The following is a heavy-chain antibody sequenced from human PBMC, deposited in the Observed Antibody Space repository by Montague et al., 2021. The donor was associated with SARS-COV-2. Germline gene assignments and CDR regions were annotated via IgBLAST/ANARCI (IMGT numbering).Heavy chain of an antibody. CDR3: ARSGGVYTESYYLEDYYYGMDV. CDR2: INHSGST. D-gene: IGHD1-26*01. Sequence: SETLSLTCTVYGGSFSGYYWSWIRQPPGKGLEWIGEINHSGSTXXXPSXXXRVTISVDTSKNHFSLKLRSVTAADTAVNYCARSGGVYTESYYLEDYYYGMDVWGQGTTVTVSS. V-gene: IGHV4-34*01. J-gene: IGHJ6*02. CDR1: GGSFSGYY.